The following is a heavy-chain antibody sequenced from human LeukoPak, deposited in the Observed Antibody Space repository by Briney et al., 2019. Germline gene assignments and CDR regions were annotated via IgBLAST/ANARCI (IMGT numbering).Heavy chain of an antibody. CDR2: IRSKSNSYAT. V-gene: IGHV3-73*01. CDR1: GFTFSGSA. D-gene: IGHD2-2*01. Sequence: GGSLRLSYAASGFTFSGSAMHCVRQASGKGLEWVGRIRSKSNSYATAYAASVKGRFTISRDDSKNTAYLQMNSLKTEDSAVYYCTRPLSSTSVVPTIIRWGQGTLVTVSS. CDR3: TRPLSSTSVVPTIIR. J-gene: IGHJ4*02.